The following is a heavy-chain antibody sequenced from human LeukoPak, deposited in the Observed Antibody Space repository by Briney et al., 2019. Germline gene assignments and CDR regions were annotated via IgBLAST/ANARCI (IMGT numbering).Heavy chain of an antibody. CDR3: ARGFRDFDSIPNYQPFDY. V-gene: IGHV3-21*06. D-gene: IGHD3-22*01. Sequence: GGSLRLSCAASGFAFETYNMNWVRQAPGKGLEWLSSISSSSSFIHYADSMKGRIIISRDNTENSLYLQMHSLGAEDTALYYCARGFRDFDSIPNYQPFDYWGQGTLVTVSA. CDR2: ISSSSSFI. J-gene: IGHJ4*02. CDR1: GFAFETYN.